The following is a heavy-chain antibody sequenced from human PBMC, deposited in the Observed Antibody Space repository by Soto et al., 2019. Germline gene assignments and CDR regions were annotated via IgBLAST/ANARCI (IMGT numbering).Heavy chain of an antibody. CDR1: GFTFSNYA. V-gene: IGHV3-23*01. J-gene: IGHJ4*02. CDR3: TKANRYCSGAICFSFEY. D-gene: IGHD2-15*01. CDR2: FSSSGGGT. Sequence: EVQLLESGGGLLQPGGSLRLSCTASGFTFSNYAMSWVRQAPGKGLEWVSTFSSSGGGTYYADSVKGRFTISRDISKNTLYLQMKRLRAEDMALYYCTKANRYCSGAICFSFEYWGLGTLVTVSS.